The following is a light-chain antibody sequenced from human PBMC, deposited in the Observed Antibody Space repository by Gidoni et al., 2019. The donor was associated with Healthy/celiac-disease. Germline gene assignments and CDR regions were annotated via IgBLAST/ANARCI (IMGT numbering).Light chain of an antibody. CDR2: WAS. V-gene: IGKV4-1*01. CDR1: QSVLYSSKNKNY. CDR3: QQYYSTPQT. Sequence: DIVMTQSPDSLAVSLGERATINCKSSQSVLYSSKNKNYLAWYQQKPGPPPKLLIYWASTRESGVPDRFSGSGSGTDFTLTISSLQAEDVAVYYCQQYYSTPQTFGQGTKVEIK. J-gene: IGKJ1*01.